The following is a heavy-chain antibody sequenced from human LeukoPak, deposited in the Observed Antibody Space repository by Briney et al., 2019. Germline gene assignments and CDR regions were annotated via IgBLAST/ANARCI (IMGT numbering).Heavy chain of an antibody. V-gene: IGHV3-23*01. CDR3: ARVESYYGSGSYQLTGYGMDV. D-gene: IGHD3-10*01. Sequence: ASVKVSCKASGYTFTSYGISWVRQAPGKGLEWVLAISGSGGSTYYADSVKGRFTISRDNAKNSLYLQMNSLRAEDTAMYYCARVESYYGSGSYQLTGYGMDVWGQGTTVTVSS. J-gene: IGHJ6*02. CDR2: ISGSGGST. CDR1: GYTFTSYG.